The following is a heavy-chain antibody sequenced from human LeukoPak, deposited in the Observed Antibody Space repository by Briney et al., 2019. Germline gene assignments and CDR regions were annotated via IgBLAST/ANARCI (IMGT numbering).Heavy chain of an antibody. V-gene: IGHV4-59*01. Sequence: SETLSLTCTVSGGSISSYYWSWIRQPPGKGLEWIGHIYDDGSTKYSPSLQSRLTLSVDTSKNHFSLKLGSVTAADTAVYYCARYSGNPTWFFDYWGQGTLVTVSS. CDR3: ARYSGNPTWFFDY. J-gene: IGHJ4*02. D-gene: IGHD1-26*01. CDR1: GGSISSYY. CDR2: IYDDGST.